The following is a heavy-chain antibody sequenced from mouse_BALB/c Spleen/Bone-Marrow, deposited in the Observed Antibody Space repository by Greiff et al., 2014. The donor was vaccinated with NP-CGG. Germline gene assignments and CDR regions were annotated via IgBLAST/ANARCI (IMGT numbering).Heavy chain of an antibody. V-gene: IGHV1S56*01. CDR3: ARSGDSSGYGFAY. CDR1: GYTFTSYD. CDR2: IYPGDGST. D-gene: IGHD3-2*01. Sequence: VQLVESGPELAKPGALVKISCKASGYTFTSYDINWVKQRPGQGLEWIGWIYPGDGSTKYNEKFKGKATLTADKSSSTAYMQLSSLTSENSAVYFCARSGDSSGYGFAYWGQGTLVTVSA. J-gene: IGHJ3*01.